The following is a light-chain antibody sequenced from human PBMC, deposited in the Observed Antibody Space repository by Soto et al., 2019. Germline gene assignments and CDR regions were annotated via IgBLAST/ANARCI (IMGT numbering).Light chain of an antibody. V-gene: IGLV2-23*01. CDR2: EGS. J-gene: IGLJ3*02. Sequence: QSALTQPASVSGSPGQSITISCTGTSSDVGSYNLVSWYQQHPGKAPKLMIYEGSKRTSGVSHRFSGSKSGNTASLKISGLQAEDVAAYYCGSYAGSSTGVFGGGTKLTVL. CDR1: SSDVGSYNL. CDR3: GSYAGSSTGV.